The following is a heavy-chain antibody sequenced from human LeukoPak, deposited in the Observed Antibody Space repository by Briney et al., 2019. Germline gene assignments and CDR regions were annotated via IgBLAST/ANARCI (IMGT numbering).Heavy chain of an antibody. D-gene: IGHD1-26*01. CDR2: ISGSGGST. V-gene: IGHV3-23*01. CDR3: AKDSSRPWELGDFDY. J-gene: IGHJ4*02. Sequence: GGSLRLSCAASGFTFSSYAMSWVRQAPGKGLEWVSAISGSGGSTYYADSVKGRFTISRDNSKNTLYLQMNSLRAEDTAVYYCAKDSSRPWELGDFDYWGQGTLVTVSS. CDR1: GFTFSSYA.